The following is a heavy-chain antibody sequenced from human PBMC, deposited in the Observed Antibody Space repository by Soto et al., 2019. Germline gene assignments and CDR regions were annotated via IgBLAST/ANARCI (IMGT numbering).Heavy chain of an antibody. V-gene: IGHV1-18*01. D-gene: IGHD3-22*01. J-gene: IGHJ4*02. CDR1: GYTFTSYG. CDR2: ISAYNGNT. CDR3: ARLNYYDSSGYCTD. Sequence: ASVKVCCKASGYTFTSYGISWVRQAPGQGLEWMGWISAYNGNTNYAQKLQGRVTMTTDTSTSTAYMELRSLRSDDTAVYYCARLNYYDSSGYCTDWGQGTLVTVSS.